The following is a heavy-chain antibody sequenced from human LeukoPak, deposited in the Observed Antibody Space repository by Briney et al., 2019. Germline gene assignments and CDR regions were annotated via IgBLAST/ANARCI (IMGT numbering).Heavy chain of an antibody. CDR3: ARSGGSGSYSYFDY. CDR2: INPNNGDT. Sequence: ASVKVSCEASGYTFSDYYMHWVRQAPGQGLEWLGWINPNNGDTTYAQKFQGRVTMTGDTSISTAYMELSRLRSDDTAVYYCARSGGSGSYSYFDYWGQGTLVTVSS. V-gene: IGHV1-2*02. D-gene: IGHD1-26*01. J-gene: IGHJ4*02. CDR1: GYTFSDYY.